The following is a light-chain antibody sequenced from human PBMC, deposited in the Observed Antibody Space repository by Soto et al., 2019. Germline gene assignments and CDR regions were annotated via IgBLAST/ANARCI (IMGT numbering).Light chain of an antibody. CDR3: SSYKRGATLV. Sequence: ALTQPASVSGSPGQSITISCTGTSSDVGGYNHVAWYQQYPGKAPKLIIFEVSDRPSGISNRFSGSKSANTASLSISGLQAEDEADYYCSSYKRGATLVFGGGTKLTVL. J-gene: IGLJ2*01. V-gene: IGLV2-14*01. CDR1: SSDVGGYNH. CDR2: EVS.